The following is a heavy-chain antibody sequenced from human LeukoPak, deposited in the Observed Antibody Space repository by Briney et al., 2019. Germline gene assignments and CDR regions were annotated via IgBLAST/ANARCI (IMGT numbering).Heavy chain of an antibody. Sequence: GGSLRLSCAASRLTSSRYAMRWVSQPPGKGREWVSAISGSGGSTYYADSVKGRFTISRDNSKNTLYLQMNSLRAEDAAVYYCAKEGGYSYNIDYWGQGTLVTVSS. D-gene: IGHD5-18*01. CDR2: ISGSGGST. V-gene: IGHV3-23*01. J-gene: IGHJ4*02. CDR1: RLTSSRYA. CDR3: AKEGGYSYNIDY.